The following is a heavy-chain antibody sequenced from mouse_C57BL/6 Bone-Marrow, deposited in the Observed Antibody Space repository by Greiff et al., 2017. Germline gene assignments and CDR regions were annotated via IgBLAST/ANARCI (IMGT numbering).Heavy chain of an antibody. Sequence: VQLQQPGAELVKPGASVKLSCKASGYTFTSYWMHWVKQRPGQGLEWIGMIHPNSGSTNYNEKFKSKATLTVDKSSSTAYMQLSSLTSEDSAVXYFAREGDYSNWDWYAMDYWGQGTSVTVSA. D-gene: IGHD2-5*01. V-gene: IGHV1-64*01. J-gene: IGHJ4*01. CDR1: GYTFTSYW. CDR3: AREGDYSNWDWYAMDY. CDR2: IHPNSGST.